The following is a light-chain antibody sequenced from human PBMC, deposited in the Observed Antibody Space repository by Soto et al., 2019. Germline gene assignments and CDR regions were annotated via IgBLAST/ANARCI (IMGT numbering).Light chain of an antibody. J-gene: IGKJ5*01. CDR1: QSVSGY. V-gene: IGKV3-11*01. Sequence: EIVLTQSPGTLSLSPGERATLSCRASQSVSGYLAWYQQKPGQAPRLLIYDASNRATGIPARFSGSGSGTDFTLTISSLQPEDFATYYCLQDYNYPYTFGQGTRLEIK. CDR2: DAS. CDR3: LQDYNYPYT.